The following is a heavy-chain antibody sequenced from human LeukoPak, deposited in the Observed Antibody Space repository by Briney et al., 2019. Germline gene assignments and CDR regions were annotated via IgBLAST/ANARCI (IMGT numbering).Heavy chain of an antibody. CDR2: INGDGSTT. CDR1: GFTFSSYW. CDR3: AKDRRGYKDFDY. J-gene: IGHJ4*02. Sequence: GGSLRLSCAASGFTFSSYWMHWVRQAPGKGLVWVSRINGDGSTTTYADSVTGRFTISRDNAKNTQYLQMNRLGAEDTAVYYCAKDRRGYKDFDYWGQGTLVTVSS. D-gene: IGHD5-12*01. V-gene: IGHV3-74*01.